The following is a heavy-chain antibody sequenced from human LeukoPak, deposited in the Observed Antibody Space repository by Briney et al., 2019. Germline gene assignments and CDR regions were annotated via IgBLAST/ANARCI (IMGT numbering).Heavy chain of an antibody. Sequence: GGSLRLSCAASGFTFDDYAMHWVRQAPGKGLEWVSGISWNSGSIGYADSVKGRFTISRDNAKNSLYLQMNSLRAEDTAVYYCAKDGSDYGDSLYFDYWGQGTLVTVSS. CDR1: GFTFDDYA. D-gene: IGHD4-17*01. J-gene: IGHJ4*02. V-gene: IGHV3-9*01. CDR2: ISWNSGSI. CDR3: AKDGSDYGDSLYFDY.